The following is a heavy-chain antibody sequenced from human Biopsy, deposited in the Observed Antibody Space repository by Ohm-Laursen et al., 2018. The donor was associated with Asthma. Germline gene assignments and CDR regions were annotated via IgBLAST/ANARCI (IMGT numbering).Heavy chain of an antibody. J-gene: IGHJ4*02. CDR2: TTWNSGSI. Sequence: SLRLSCTASGFNFDDFAMHWVRQAPGKGLEWVAATTWNSGSIDYADSVKGRFTISRDNAKNSLYLQMNSLRGADTALYYCVKDIRLQLWGFDSWGQGTLVTVSS. CDR1: GFNFDDFA. V-gene: IGHV3-9*01. D-gene: IGHD6-13*01. CDR3: VKDIRLQLWGFDS.